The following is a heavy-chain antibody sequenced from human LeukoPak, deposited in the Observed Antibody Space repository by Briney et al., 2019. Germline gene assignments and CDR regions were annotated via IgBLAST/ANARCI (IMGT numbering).Heavy chain of an antibody. CDR2: ISWNSGSI. Sequence: GGSLRLSCAASGFTFDDYAMHWVRQAPGKGLEWVSGISWNSGSIGYADSVKGRFTISRDNAKNSLYLQMNSLRAEDTAVYYCARDPGLYDSSGYPNYYYGMDVWGQGTTVTVSS. CDR3: ARDPGLYDSSGYPNYYYGMDV. D-gene: IGHD3-22*01. CDR1: GFTFDDYA. V-gene: IGHV3-9*01. J-gene: IGHJ6*02.